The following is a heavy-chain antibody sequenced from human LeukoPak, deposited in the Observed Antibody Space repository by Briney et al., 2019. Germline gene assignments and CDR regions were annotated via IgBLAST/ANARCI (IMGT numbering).Heavy chain of an antibody. D-gene: IGHD6-6*01. V-gene: IGHV1-2*06. J-gene: IGHJ4*02. CDR2: INPNSGGT. CDR1: GYTFTGYY. CDR3: ARDGSSSGRDSYFDY. Sequence: GASVKVSCKASGYTFTGYYMHWVRQAPGPGLEWMGRINPNSGGTNYAQKFQGRVTMTRDTSISTAYMELSRLRSDDTAVYYCARDGSSSGRDSYFDYWGQGTLVTVSS.